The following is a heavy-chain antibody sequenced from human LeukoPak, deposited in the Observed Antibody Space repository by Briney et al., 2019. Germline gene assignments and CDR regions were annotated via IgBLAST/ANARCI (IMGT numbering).Heavy chain of an antibody. CDR1: GFALSDYA. Sequence: GGSLRLSCAASGFALSDYAINWVRQAPGKGLEWVSSISRNSRYIYYADSMRGRFTISRDNAKNSLYLQMNSLKPEDTAVYYCARVAEAAAFDSWGQGTLVTVSS. CDR2: ISRNSRYI. V-gene: IGHV3-21*06. D-gene: IGHD6-13*01. J-gene: IGHJ4*02. CDR3: ARVAEAAAFDS.